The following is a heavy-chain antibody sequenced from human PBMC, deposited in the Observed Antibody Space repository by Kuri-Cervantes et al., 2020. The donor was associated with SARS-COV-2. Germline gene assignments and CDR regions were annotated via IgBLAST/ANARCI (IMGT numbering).Heavy chain of an antibody. V-gene: IGHV3-13*03. CDR3: ARDLGAYYHYFDY. Sequence: GESLKISCADCGFTFSSYDMHWVRQATGKGLEWVSAIGTAGDTYYPGSVKGQFTISRENAKNSLYLQMNSLRAEDTAVYYCARDLGAYYHYFDYWGQGTLVTVSS. J-gene: IGHJ4*02. CDR2: IGTAGDT. D-gene: IGHD3-10*01. CDR1: GFTFSSYD.